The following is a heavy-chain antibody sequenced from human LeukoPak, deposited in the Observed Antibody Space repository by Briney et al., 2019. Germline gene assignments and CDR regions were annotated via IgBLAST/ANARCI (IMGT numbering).Heavy chain of an antibody. D-gene: IGHD1-26*01. CDR3: ARNSGSNPFDY. CDR1: GFAFSSYW. J-gene: IGHJ4*02. Sequence: GGSLRLSCAASGFAFSSYWLSWVRQAPGKGLEWVASIEQDGSQKYYVDSVRGRFTISRDNAKNSVYLQTNSLRVEDTAVYYCARNSGSNPFDYWGQGTLVTVSS. CDR2: IEQDGSQK. V-gene: IGHV3-7*01.